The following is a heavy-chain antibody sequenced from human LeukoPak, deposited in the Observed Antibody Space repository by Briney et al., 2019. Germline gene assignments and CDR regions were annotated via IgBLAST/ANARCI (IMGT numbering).Heavy chain of an antibody. J-gene: IGHJ4*02. CDR3: ASRQGLGWHYVN. Sequence: GGSLRLSCVDSGFTFSSYAMSWVRQVPGTGLEWVSGISDSGGSTYYADSVKGRFTISRDNSKNTLYLQMNSLRAEDTAVYYCASRQGLGWHYVNWGQGTLVTVSS. V-gene: IGHV3-23*01. CDR1: GFTFSSYA. D-gene: IGHD3-10*02. CDR2: ISDSGGST.